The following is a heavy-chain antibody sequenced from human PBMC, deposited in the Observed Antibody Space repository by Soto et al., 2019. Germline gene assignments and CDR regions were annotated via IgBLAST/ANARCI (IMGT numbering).Heavy chain of an antibody. V-gene: IGHV1-2*04. D-gene: IGHD5-12*01. CDR2: INPNSGGT. J-gene: IGHJ4*02. Sequence: ASVKVSCKASGYTFTGYYMHWVRQAPGQGLEWMGWINPNSGGTNYAQKFQGWVTMTRDTSISTAYMELSRLRSDDTAVYYCARGGYSGLRGRDAVDYWGQGTLVTVSS. CDR1: GYTFTGYY. CDR3: ARGGYSGLRGRDAVDY.